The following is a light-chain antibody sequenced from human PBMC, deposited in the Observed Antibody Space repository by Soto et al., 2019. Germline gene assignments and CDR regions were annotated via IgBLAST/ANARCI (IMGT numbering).Light chain of an antibody. V-gene: IGKV3-11*01. CDR2: DAS. J-gene: IGKJ2*01. CDR1: QSVSKY. Sequence: EVVLTQSPVTLSLSPGERATLSCRASQSVSKYLAWYQHKVGQAPRLLIYDASNRATGIPARFSGSGSGTEFTLTISSLEPEDFAVYYCQQRSNWPPGTTFGQGTKLEIK. CDR3: QQRSNWPPGTT.